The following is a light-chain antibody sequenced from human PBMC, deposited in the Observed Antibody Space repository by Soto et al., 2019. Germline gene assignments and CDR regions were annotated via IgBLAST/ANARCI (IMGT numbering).Light chain of an antibody. CDR2: DAS. V-gene: IGKV3-11*01. J-gene: IGKJ2*01. CDR3: QQRSYWTPAYT. CDR1: QRVSSY. Sequence: EIVLTQSPANLSLSPGERATLSCRASQRVSSYLAWYQQKPGQAPRLLIYDASNRATGIPARFSGRRSGTDFTISIGSIEPADFAVYYCQQRSYWTPAYTFGQGTKLEIK.